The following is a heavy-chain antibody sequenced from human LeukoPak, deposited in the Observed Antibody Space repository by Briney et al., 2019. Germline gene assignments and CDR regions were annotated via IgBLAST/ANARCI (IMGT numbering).Heavy chain of an antibody. V-gene: IGHV3-53*05. J-gene: IGHJ6*02. CDR2: IYSGGST. CDR1: GFTVSSNY. CDR3: AKDIGGYYGSGSYYHYYYYYGMDV. D-gene: IGHD3-10*01. Sequence: GGSLRLSCAASGFTVSSNYMSWVRQAPGKGLEWVSVIYSGGSTYYADSVKGRFTISRDNSKNSLYLQMNSLRTEDTALYYCAKDIGGYYGSGSYYHYYYYYGMDVWGQGTTVTVSS.